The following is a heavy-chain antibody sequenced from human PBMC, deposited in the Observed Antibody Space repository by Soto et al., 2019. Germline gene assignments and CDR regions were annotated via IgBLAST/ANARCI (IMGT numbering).Heavy chain of an antibody. J-gene: IGHJ4*02. Sequence: QVQLVQSGAEVKKPGASVKVSCKASGYTFTSYDINWVRQATGQGLEWMGRMNPNSGDTGLAQKFQGRITMTRNTSITPAYMELRSLRSEDTAVYYCARDGSKIDGYGVQLGYWGQGTVVTVSS. CDR2: MNPNSGDT. D-gene: IGHD4-17*01. CDR3: ARDGSKIDGYGVQLGY. V-gene: IGHV1-8*01. CDR1: GYTFTSYD.